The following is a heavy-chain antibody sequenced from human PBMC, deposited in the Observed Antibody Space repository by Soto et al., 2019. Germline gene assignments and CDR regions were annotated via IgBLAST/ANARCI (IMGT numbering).Heavy chain of an antibody. D-gene: IGHD4-17*01. V-gene: IGHV3-30-3*01. J-gene: IGHJ4*02. CDR1: GFTFSSYA. CDR3: ARDHGYGDYADYFDY. CDR2: ISYDGSNK. Sequence: QVQLVESGGGVVQPGRSLRLSCAASGFTFSSYAMHWVRQAPGKGLEWVAVISYDGSNKYYADSVKGRFTISRDNSKNTLYLQMNSLSAEDTAVYYCARDHGYGDYADYFDYWGQGTLVTVSS.